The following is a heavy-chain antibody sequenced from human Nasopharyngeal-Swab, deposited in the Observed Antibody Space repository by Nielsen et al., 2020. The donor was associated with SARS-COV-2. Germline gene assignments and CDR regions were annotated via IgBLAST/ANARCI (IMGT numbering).Heavy chain of an antibody. Sequence: ASVKVSCKVSGYTLPELSMHWVRQAPGKGLEWMGGFDPEDGETIYAQKFQGRVTMTEDTSTDTAYMELSSLRFEDTAVYYCATAPPRSGYYTGWFDPWGQGTLVTVSS. CDR3: ATAPPRSGYYTGWFDP. CDR1: GYTLPELS. J-gene: IGHJ5*02. V-gene: IGHV1-24*01. D-gene: IGHD3-3*01. CDR2: FDPEDGET.